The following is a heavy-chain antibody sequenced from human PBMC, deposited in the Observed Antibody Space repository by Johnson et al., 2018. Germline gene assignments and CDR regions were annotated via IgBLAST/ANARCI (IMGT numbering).Heavy chain of an antibody. V-gene: IGHV3-30*03. J-gene: IGHJ6*03. CDR2: ISYDGSNK. Sequence: QVQLVQSGGGLVKPGGSLRLSCAASGFTVSSNYMSWVRQAPGKGLEWVAVISYDGSNKYYADSVKGRFTISRDNSKNTLYLQMNSLRAEDTAVYYGARHYMDVWGKGTTVTVSS. CDR1: GFTVSSNY. CDR3: ARHYMDV.